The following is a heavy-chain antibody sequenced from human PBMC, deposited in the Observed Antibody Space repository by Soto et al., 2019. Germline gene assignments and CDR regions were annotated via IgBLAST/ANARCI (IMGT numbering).Heavy chain of an antibody. CDR2: IYYSGST. CDR1: GGSISSGGYY. V-gene: IGHV4-31*03. J-gene: IGHJ5*02. D-gene: IGHD3-10*01. CDR3: ARDRAGSYPNHWFDP. Sequence: QVQLQESGPGLVKPSQTLSLTCTVSGGSISSGGYYWSWIRQHPGKGLEWIGYIYYSGSTYYNPSLKSRVTISVDTSKHQFSLKLSSVTAAGTAVYYCARDRAGSYPNHWFDPWGQGTLVPVSS.